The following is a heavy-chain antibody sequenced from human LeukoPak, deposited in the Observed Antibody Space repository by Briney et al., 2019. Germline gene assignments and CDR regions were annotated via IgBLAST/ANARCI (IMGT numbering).Heavy chain of an antibody. CDR1: GFTFSSHA. D-gene: IGHD3-10*01. J-gene: IGHJ6*03. V-gene: IGHV3-23*01. CDR3: ARVRGYYYNMDV. CDR2: ISSSGGRT. Sequence: PGGSLRLSCAASGFTFSSHAMNWVRQGPGKGLEWVSAISSSGGRTYYADSVEGRFTISRDRSKNTLNLQMKSLRVEDTAVYFCARVRGYYYNMDVWGKGTTVTVSS.